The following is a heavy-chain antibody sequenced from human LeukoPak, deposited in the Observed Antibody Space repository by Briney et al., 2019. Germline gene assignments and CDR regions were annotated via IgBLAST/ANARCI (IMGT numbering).Heavy chain of an antibody. CDR1: GFTFSSYS. Sequence: GGSLRLSCAASGFTFSSYSMNWVRQAPGEGLEWISSISSSSSYMYYADSVKGRFTISRDNAKNSLYLQMNSLRAEDTAVYYCARVSPTIFGEDYWGQGTLVTVSS. D-gene: IGHD3-3*01. CDR2: ISSSSSYM. V-gene: IGHV3-21*01. CDR3: ARVSPTIFGEDY. J-gene: IGHJ4*02.